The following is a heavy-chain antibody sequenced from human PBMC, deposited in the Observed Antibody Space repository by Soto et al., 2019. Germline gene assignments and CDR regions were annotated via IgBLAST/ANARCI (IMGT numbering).Heavy chain of an antibody. CDR2: INPSGGST. D-gene: IGHD3-16*02. J-gene: IGHJ5*02. CDR3: AREALEGLDYIWGSYRRFDP. V-gene: IGHV1-46*03. CDR1: GYTFTSYY. Sequence: ASVKVSCKASGYTFTSYYMHWVRQAPGQGLEWMGIINPSGGSTSYAQKFQGRVTMTRDTSTSTVYMELSSLRSEDTAVYYCAREALEGLDYIWGSYRRFDPWGQGTLVTVSS.